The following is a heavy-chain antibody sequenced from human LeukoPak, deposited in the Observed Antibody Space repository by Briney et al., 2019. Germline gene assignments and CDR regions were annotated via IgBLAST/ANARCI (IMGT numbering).Heavy chain of an antibody. V-gene: IGHV3-21*01. Sequence: GGSLRLSCAASGFTFSSYSMNWVRQAPGKGLEWVSSISSSSSYIYYADSVKGRFTISRDNAKNSLYLQMNSLRAEDTAVYYCARDWGDTAMVRPPFDYWGQGTLVTVSS. CDR2: ISSSSSYI. D-gene: IGHD5-18*01. CDR1: GFTFSSYS. J-gene: IGHJ4*02. CDR3: ARDWGDTAMVRPPFDY.